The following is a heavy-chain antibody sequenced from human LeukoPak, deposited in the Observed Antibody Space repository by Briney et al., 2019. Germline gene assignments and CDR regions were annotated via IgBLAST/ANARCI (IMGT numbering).Heavy chain of an antibody. D-gene: IGHD5-18*01. CDR2: ISRSSTI. CDR3: AREPAMVPFYYYGMDV. CDR1: GFTFSSYS. Sequence: GGSLRLSCAASGFTFSSYSMNWVRQAPGKGLEWVSYISRSSTIYYADSVKGRFTISRDNAKNSLYLQMNSLRAEDTAVYYCAREPAMVPFYYYGMDVWGQGTTVTVSS. V-gene: IGHV3-48*04. J-gene: IGHJ6*02.